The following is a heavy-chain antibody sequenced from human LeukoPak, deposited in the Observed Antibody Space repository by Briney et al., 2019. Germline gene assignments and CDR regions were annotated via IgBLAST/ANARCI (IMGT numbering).Heavy chain of an antibody. CDR2: INHSGNT. D-gene: IGHD3-9*01. J-gene: IGHJ5*02. Sequence: SETPSLTCAVYGGSFSGYCWSWIRQSPGKGLGWIGEINHSGNTNYNPSLKSRLTMSVDTSKNQFSLKLSSVTAADTAVYYCARGYDILTGISNWFDPWGQGTLVTVSS. V-gene: IGHV4-34*01. CDR3: ARGYDILTGISNWFDP. CDR1: GGSFSGYC.